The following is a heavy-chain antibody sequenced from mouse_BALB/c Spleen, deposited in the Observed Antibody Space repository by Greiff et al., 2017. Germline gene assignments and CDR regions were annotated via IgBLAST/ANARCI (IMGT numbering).Heavy chain of an antibody. CDR1: GYTFTSYV. D-gene: IGHD1-1*01. J-gene: IGHJ4*01. V-gene: IGHV1-14*01. Sequence: VQLKESGPELVKPGASVKMSCKASGYTFTSYVMHWVKQKPGQGLEWIGYINPYNDGTKYNEKFKGKATLTSDKSSSTAYMELSSLTSEDSAVYYCARSYGSSSYYAMDYWGQGTSVTVSS. CDR2: INPYNDGT. CDR3: ARSYGSSSYYAMDY.